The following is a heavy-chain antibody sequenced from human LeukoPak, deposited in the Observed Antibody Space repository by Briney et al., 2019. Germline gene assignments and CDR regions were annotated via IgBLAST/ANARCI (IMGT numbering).Heavy chain of an antibody. CDR2: IYYSGST. CDR3: ARAPRRRGSYFDY. J-gene: IGHJ4*02. Sequence: SETLSLTCTVSGGSISSSSYYWGWIRQPPGKGLEWIGSIYYSGSTYYNPSLKSRVTISVDTSKNQFSLKLSSVTAADTAVYYCARAPRRRGSYFDYWGQGTLVTVSS. CDR1: GGSISSSSYY. D-gene: IGHD1-26*01. V-gene: IGHV4-39*07.